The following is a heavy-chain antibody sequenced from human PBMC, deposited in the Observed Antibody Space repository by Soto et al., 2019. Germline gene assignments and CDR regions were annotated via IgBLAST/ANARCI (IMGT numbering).Heavy chain of an antibody. CDR3: VKVLSYGSGSYYSR. J-gene: IGHJ4*02. CDR1: GFTFSSYA. Sequence: GGSLRLSCSASGFTFSSYAMHWVRQAPGKGLEYVSAISSNGGSTYYADSVKGRFTISRDNSKYTLYLQMSSLRAEDTAVYYCVKVLSYGSGSYYSRWGQGTLVTVSS. D-gene: IGHD3-10*01. CDR2: ISSNGGST. V-gene: IGHV3-64D*08.